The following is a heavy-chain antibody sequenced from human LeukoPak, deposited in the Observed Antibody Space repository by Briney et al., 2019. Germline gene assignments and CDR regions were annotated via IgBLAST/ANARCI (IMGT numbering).Heavy chain of an antibody. CDR2: INHSGRT. D-gene: IGHD1-1*01. CDR1: TGSFSAYW. Sequence: SETRSLTCAVFTGSFSAYWWNWVRQPPGGGLGWIWEINHSGRTNSNPSLKSRVTISVDTSKNQFSLKLISVTAADTAVYYCARGIRNNWNYWFDPWGQGTLVTVSS. CDR3: ARGIRNNWNYWFDP. V-gene: IGHV4-34*01. J-gene: IGHJ5*02.